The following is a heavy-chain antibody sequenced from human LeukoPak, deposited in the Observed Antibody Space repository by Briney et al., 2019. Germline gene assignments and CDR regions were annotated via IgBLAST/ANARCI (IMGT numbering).Heavy chain of an antibody. Sequence: SETLSLTCTVSGGSISSRSYYWGWIRQPPGKGLEWIGSIYYSGSTYYNPSLKSRVTISVDTSKNQFSLKLSSVTAADTAVYYCARRVVNDWFDPWGQGTLVTVSS. CDR1: GGSISSRSYY. J-gene: IGHJ5*02. D-gene: IGHD4-23*01. CDR3: ARRVVNDWFDP. CDR2: IYYSGST. V-gene: IGHV4-39*01.